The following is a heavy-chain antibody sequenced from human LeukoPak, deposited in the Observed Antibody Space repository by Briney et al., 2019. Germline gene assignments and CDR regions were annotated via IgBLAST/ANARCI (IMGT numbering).Heavy chain of an antibody. CDR2: IYYSGST. D-gene: IGHD6-13*01. CDR1: GGSISSHH. V-gene: IGHV4-59*08. CDR3: ARHLNIAASGTFDY. J-gene: IGHJ4*02. Sequence: SETLSLTCTVSGGSISSHHWSWIRQPPGKGLEWIGYIYYSGSTNYKPSLKSRVTISVDTSKNQFSLKLTSVTAADTAVYYCARHLNIAASGTFDYWGQGTLVTVSS.